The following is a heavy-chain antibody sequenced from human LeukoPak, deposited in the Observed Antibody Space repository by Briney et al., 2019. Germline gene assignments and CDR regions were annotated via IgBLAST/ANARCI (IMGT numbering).Heavy chain of an antibody. CDR3: ARRIAAAGTFDY. D-gene: IGHD6-13*01. Sequence: PSETLSLTCTVSGGSISSGGYYWSWIRQHPGKGLEWIGYIYYSGSTYYIPSLKSRVTISVDTSKNQFSLKLSSVTAADTAVYYCARRIAAAGTFDYWGQGTLVTVSS. CDR2: IYYSGST. V-gene: IGHV4-31*03. CDR1: GGSISSGGYY. J-gene: IGHJ4*02.